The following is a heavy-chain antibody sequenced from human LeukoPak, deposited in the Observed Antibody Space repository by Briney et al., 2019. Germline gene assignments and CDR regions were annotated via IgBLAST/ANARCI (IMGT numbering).Heavy chain of an antibody. CDR3: AREMTPHNWSYFPLHPDYYYGMDV. Sequence: ASVKVSCKASGYTFTSYAMNWVRQAPGQGLEWMGWINTNTGNPTYAQGFTGRFVFSLDTSVSTAYLQISSLKAEDTAVYYCAREMTPHNWSYFPLHPDYYYGMDVWGQGTTVTVSS. V-gene: IGHV7-4-1*02. D-gene: IGHD1-7*01. CDR1: GYTFTSYA. J-gene: IGHJ6*02. CDR2: INTNTGNP.